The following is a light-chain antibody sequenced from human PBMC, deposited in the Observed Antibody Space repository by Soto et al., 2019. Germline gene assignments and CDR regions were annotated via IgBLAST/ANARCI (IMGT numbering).Light chain of an antibody. J-gene: IGKJ3*01. CDR3: QQYGSSLFT. CDR2: DAS. Sequence: VLTQSPDTLSLSPGDRATLSCRASQSVNNFLAWYQQKPGQTPRLLIYDASKRATGIPGRFSGSGSGTDFTLTISSLEPEDFAVYYCQQYGSSLFTFGPGTKVDIK. CDR1: QSVNNF. V-gene: IGKV3-20*01.